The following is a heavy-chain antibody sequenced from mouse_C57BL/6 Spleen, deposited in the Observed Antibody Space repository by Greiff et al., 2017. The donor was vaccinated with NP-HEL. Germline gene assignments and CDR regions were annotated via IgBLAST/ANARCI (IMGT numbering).Heavy chain of an antibody. CDR1: GFNIKNTY. D-gene: IGHD2-10*01. V-gene: IGHV14-3*01. CDR3: ARSSYYGNYWYFDV. J-gene: IGHJ1*03. CDR2: IDPANGNT. Sequence: EVKLQESVAELVRPGASVKLSCTASGFNIKNTYMHWVKQRPGQGLEWIGRIDPANGNTKYAPKFQGKATITADTSSNTAYLQLSSLTSEDTAIYYCARSSYYGNYWYFDVWGTGTTVTVSS.